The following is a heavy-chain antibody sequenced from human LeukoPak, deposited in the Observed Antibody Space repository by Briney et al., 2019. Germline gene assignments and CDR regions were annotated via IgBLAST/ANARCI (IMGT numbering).Heavy chain of an antibody. CDR1: GFTFSSYA. CDR2: ISDSGVNI. D-gene: IGHD3-16*01. V-gene: IGHV3-23*01. Sequence: GGSLRLSCAASGFTFSSYAMTWVRLAPGKGLEWVSAISDSGVNIYYADSVKGRFTISRDNAKNSLYLQMNSLRAEDTAVYYCARDGNTYYDYVWGSWWGQGTLVTVSS. CDR3: ARDGNTYYDYVWGSW. J-gene: IGHJ4*02.